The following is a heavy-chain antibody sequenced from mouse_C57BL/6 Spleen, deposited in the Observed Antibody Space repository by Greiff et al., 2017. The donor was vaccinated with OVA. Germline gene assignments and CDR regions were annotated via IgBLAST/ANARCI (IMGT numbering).Heavy chain of an antibody. V-gene: IGHV1-50*01. CDR1: GYTFTSYW. CDR2: IDPSDSYT. J-gene: IGHJ1*03. CDR3: ANYYGSSYDGYFDV. Sequence: QVQLQQPGAELVKPGASVKLSCKASGYTFTSYWMQWVKQRPGQGLEWIGEIDPSDSYTNYNQKFKGKATLTVDTSSSTAYMQLSSLTSEDSAVYYCANYYGSSYDGYFDVWGTGTTVTVSS. D-gene: IGHD1-1*01.